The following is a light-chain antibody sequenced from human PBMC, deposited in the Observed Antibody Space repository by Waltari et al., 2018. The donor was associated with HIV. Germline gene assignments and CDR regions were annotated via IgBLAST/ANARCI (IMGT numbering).Light chain of an antibody. CDR1: SSDLSPYSF. J-gene: IGLJ2*01. V-gene: IGLV2-14*03. Sequence: QSALTQPSSVSGSPGQSNTISCTGTSSDLSPYSFASWYQKHPDKAPNLLIYDVDNRPSAVSRRSSGSKSRDTASLTISSIQAADEADYYCSSYTTPNTVVFGGGTKFTVL. CDR3: SSYTTPNTVV. CDR2: DVD.